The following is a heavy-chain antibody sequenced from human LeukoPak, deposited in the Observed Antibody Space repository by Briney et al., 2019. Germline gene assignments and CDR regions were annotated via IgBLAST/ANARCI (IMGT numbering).Heavy chain of an antibody. V-gene: IGHV4-59*01. Sequence: SETLSLTCTVSGGSISSYYWSWLRQPPGKGLEWIGYIYYSGSTNYNPSLKSRVTISVDTSKNQFSLKLSSVTAADTAVFYCARDYWYFDLWGRGTLVTVSS. CDR3: ARDYWYFDL. CDR1: GGSISSYY. J-gene: IGHJ2*01. CDR2: IYYSGST.